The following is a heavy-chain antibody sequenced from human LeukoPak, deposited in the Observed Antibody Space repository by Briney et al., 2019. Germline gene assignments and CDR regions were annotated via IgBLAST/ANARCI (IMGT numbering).Heavy chain of an antibody. CDR1: GGSISSYY. CDR2: IYYSGST. Sequence: PSETLSLTCTVSGGSISSYYWSWIRQPPGKGLERIGYIYYSGSTNYNPSLKSRVTISVDTSKNQFSLKLSSVTAADTAVYYCARSDFWSGYKFDPWGQGTLVTVSS. J-gene: IGHJ5*02. V-gene: IGHV4-59*01. D-gene: IGHD3-3*01. CDR3: ARSDFWSGYKFDP.